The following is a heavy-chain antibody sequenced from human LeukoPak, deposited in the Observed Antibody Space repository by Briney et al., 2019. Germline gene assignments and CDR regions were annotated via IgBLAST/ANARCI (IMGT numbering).Heavy chain of an antibody. J-gene: IGHJ4*02. V-gene: IGHV3-30*01. Sequence: WGSLRLSCSASGFTFSSYAMHWVRRAPDKGLEWVAVISYDGINKSYADSVKGRFTISRDNSKNTLYLQMHSLRAEDTAVYYCAKEGTAVPFDYWGQGTLVTVSS. D-gene: IGHD1-1*01. CDR1: GFTFSSYA. CDR2: ISYDGINK. CDR3: AKEGTAVPFDY.